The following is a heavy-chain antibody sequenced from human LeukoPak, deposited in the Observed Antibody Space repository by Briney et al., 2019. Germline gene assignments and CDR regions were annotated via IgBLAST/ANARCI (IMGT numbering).Heavy chain of an antibody. V-gene: IGHV1-2*02. CDR2: INPNSGGT. J-gene: IGHJ3*02. CDR3: ARLPYTMVRGVDDAFDI. D-gene: IGHD3-10*01. Sequence: ASVKVSCKASGYTFTGYYMHWVRQAPGQGLEWMGWINPNSGGTNYAQKFQGRVTMTRDTSISTAYMELSRLRSDDTAVYYCARLPYTMVRGVDDAFDIWSQGTMVTVSS. CDR1: GYTFTGYY.